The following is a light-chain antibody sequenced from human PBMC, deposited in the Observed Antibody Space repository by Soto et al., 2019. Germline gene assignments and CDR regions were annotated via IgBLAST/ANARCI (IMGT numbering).Light chain of an antibody. CDR1: QSVSSSY. V-gene: IGKV3-20*01. CDR3: QQYGSSSYT. Sequence: EIVLTQSPGTLSLSPGERATLSCRASQSVSSSYLAWYQQKPGQAPRLLIYAASSRATGIPYRFSGSGSGTDFTLTISRLEPEDFAVYYCQQYGSSSYTFGQGTKLEIK. J-gene: IGKJ2*01. CDR2: AAS.